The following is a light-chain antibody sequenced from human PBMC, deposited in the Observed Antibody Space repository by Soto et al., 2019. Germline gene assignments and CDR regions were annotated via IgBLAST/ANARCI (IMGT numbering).Light chain of an antibody. CDR1: QRISSN. J-gene: IGKJ5*01. CDR3: QQYNIWPPYT. Sequence: EIVMTQSPATLSVSPGERATLYCKASQRISSNLAWYQQKPGQPPRLLIYGASTRASGIPARFSGSGSGTEFTLTISGLQSEDFALYYCQQYNIWPPYTFGQGTRLEI. CDR2: GAS. V-gene: IGKV3-15*01.